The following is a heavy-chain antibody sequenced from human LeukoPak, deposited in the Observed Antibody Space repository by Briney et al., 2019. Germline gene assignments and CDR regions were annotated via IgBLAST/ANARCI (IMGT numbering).Heavy chain of an antibody. CDR1: GGSISSYY. D-gene: IGHD2-2*01. CDR2: IYYSGST. J-gene: IGHJ5*02. V-gene: IGHV4-59*01. CDR3: ARDIRAAAWFDP. Sequence: SETLSLTCTVSGGSISSYYWSWIRQPPGKGLEWIGYIYYSGSTNYNPSLKSRVTISVDTSKNQFSLKLSSVTAADTAVYYCARDIRAAAWFDPWGQGTLVTVSS.